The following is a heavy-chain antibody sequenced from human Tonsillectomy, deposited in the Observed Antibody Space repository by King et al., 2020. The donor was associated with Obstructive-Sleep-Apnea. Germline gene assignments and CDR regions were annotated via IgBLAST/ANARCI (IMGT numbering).Heavy chain of an antibody. CDR1: GYTFTGYY. V-gene: IGHV1-2*04. CDR2: INPNSGGT. CDR3: TRASRGRWPDKDYDAFDI. Sequence: QLVQSGAEVKKPGASVKVSCKASGYTFTGYYMHWVRQAPGQGLEWMGWINPNSGGTNYAQKFQGWVTMTRDTSISTAYMELSRLRSDDTAVYYCTRASRGRWPDKDYDAFDIWGQGTMVTVSS. J-gene: IGHJ3*02. D-gene: IGHD5-24*01.